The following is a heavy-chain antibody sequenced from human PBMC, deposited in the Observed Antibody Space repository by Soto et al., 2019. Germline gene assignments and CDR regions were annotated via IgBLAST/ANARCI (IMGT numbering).Heavy chain of an antibody. V-gene: IGHV3-7*01. J-gene: IGHJ4*02. Sequence: EVQLVESGGALVQPGGSLRLSCAASGFTSSGYWMTWVRQAPGKGLEWVANIKQDGSEKNYADSVKGRFTISRDNDNNSLYLQMNSLRVDDTAVYYCARFDSWGQGTLVTVSS. CDR2: IKQDGSEK. CDR1: GFTSSGYW. CDR3: ARFDS.